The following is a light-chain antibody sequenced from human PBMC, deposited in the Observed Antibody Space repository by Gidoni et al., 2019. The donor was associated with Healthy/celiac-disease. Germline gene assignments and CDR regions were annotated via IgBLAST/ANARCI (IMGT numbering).Light chain of an antibody. CDR3: NSRDSSGNHLV. CDR2: GKN. J-gene: IGLJ2*01. V-gene: IGLV3-19*01. Sequence: SSELTQDPAVSVALGQTVRITCPGDSHRSYYASWYQQKPGHAPVLVIYGKNNRPSGIPDRFSGSSAGNTASLTITGAQAEDEADYYCNSRDSSGNHLVFGGGTKRTVL. CDR1: SHRSYY.